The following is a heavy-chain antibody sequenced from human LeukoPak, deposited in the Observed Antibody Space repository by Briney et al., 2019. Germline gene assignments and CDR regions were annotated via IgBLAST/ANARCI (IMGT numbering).Heavy chain of an antibody. CDR3: VRGDCSGVSCYLPEYFRH. V-gene: IGHV1-18*01. CDR1: GYTLTSFS. CDR2: ISAYNGYK. Sequence: GASVKVSCKASGYTLTSFSISWVRQAPGHGLEWMGWISAYNGYKDYAQKLQGRVTMTTDTSTNTAYMELRSLRSGDTAVYYCVRGDCSGVSCYLPEYFRHWGQGTPVTVSS. D-gene: IGHD2-15*01. J-gene: IGHJ1*01.